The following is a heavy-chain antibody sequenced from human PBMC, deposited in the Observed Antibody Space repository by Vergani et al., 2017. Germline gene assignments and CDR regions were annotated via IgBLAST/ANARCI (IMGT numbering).Heavy chain of an antibody. CDR1: GGSISSGSYY. V-gene: IGHV4-39*01. CDR2: IYYSGST. J-gene: IGHJ4*02. CDR3: ARVVSTNSRIAVAGKLDY. D-gene: IGHD6-19*01. Sequence: QVQLEESGPGLVKPSETLSLTCTVSGGSISSGSYYWGWIRQPPGKGLEWIGSIYYSGSTYYNPSLKSRVTISVDTSKNQFSLKLSSVTAADTAVYYCARVVSTNSRIAVAGKLDYWGQGTLVTVSS.